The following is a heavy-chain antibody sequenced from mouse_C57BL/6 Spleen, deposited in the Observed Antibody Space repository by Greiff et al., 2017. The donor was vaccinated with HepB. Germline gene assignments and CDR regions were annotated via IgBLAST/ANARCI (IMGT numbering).Heavy chain of an antibody. CDR1: GFSLTSYG. CDR3: AKSITGTSSYFDY. V-gene: IGHV2-5*01. D-gene: IGHD4-1*01. CDR2: IWRGGST. Sequence: QVQLKESGPGLVQPSQSLSITCTVSGFSLTSYGVHWVRQSPGKGLEWLGVIWRGGSTDYNAAFMSRLSITKDNSKSQVFFKMNSLQADDTAIYYCAKSITGTSSYFDYWGQGTTLTVSS. J-gene: IGHJ2*01.